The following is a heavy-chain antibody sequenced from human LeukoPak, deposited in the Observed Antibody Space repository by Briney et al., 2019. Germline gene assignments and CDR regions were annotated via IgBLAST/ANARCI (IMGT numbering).Heavy chain of an antibody. D-gene: IGHD4-17*01. Sequence: PSETLSLTCTVSGGSISSYYWSWIRQPPGKGLKWIGYIYYSGSTNYNPSLKSRVTISVDTSKNQFSLKLSSVTAADTAVYYCARDRKLDYGDSWDAFDIWGQGTMVTVSS. CDR2: IYYSGST. V-gene: IGHV4-59*01. CDR1: GGSISSYY. CDR3: ARDRKLDYGDSWDAFDI. J-gene: IGHJ3*02.